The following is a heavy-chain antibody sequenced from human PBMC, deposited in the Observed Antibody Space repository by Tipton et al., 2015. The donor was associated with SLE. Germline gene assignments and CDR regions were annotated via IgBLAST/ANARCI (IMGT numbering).Heavy chain of an antibody. CDR3: ARGLPDFDY. CDR2: INHSGST. V-gene: IGHV4-34*01. Sequence: LRLSCAVYGGSFSGYYWSWIRQPPGKGLEWIGEINHSGSTNYNPSLKSRVTISVDTSKNQLSLKLSSVTAADTAVYYCARGLPDFDYWGQGTLVTVSS. CDR1: GGSFSGYY. J-gene: IGHJ4*02.